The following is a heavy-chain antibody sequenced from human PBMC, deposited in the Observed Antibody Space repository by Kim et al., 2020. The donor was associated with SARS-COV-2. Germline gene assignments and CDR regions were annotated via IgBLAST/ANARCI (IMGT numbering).Heavy chain of an antibody. Sequence: SETLSLTCTVSGGSISSSSYYWGWIRQPPGKGLEWIGSIYYSGSTYYKPSLKSRVTISVDTSKNQFSLKLSSVTAADTAVYYCARQLLGPYYFDYWGQGTLVTVSS. CDR1: GGSISSSSYY. D-gene: IGHD2-15*01. CDR2: IYYSGST. CDR3: ARQLLGPYYFDY. V-gene: IGHV4-39*01. J-gene: IGHJ4*02.